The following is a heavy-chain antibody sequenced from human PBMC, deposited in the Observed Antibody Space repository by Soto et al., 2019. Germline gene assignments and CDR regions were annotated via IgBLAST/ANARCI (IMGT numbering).Heavy chain of an antibody. D-gene: IGHD4-4*01. CDR1: GFTFDDYA. V-gene: IGHV3-9*01. J-gene: IGHJ6*02. CDR2: ISWNSGSI. CDR3: AKGRKATGKFYYYGMYV. Sequence: GGSLRLSCAASGFTFDDYAMHWVRQAPGKGLEWVSGISWNSGSIGYADSVKGRFTISRDNAKNSLYLQMNSLRAEDTALYYCAKGRKATGKFYYYGMYVWGQGTTVTVSS.